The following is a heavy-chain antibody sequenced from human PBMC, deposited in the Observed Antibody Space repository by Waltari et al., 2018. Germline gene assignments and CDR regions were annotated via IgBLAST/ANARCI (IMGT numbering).Heavy chain of an antibody. Sequence: EVQLVEYGGGLVQAGGARRLSCSSPGFPFRIYGMNWVRQAPGKGMEWVSYISPSSSTITYADSMKGRFTISRDNAKNSLYLQMNSLRADDTAVYYCVREYDSGGAGYWGQGTLVTVSS. CDR2: ISPSSSTI. D-gene: IGHD3-22*01. V-gene: IGHV3-48*04. CDR1: GFPFRIYG. CDR3: VREYDSGGAGY. J-gene: IGHJ4*02.